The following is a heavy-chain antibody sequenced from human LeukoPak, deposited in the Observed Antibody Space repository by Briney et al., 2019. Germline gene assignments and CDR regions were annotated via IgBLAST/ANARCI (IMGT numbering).Heavy chain of an antibody. CDR3: ARDRVPIAARIDYYYYMDV. Sequence: GASVKVSCKASGYTFTGYYMHWVRQAPGQGLEWMGWINPNSGGTNYAQKFQGRDTMTRDTSISAAYMELSRLRSDDTAVYYCARDRVPIAARIDYYYYMDVWGKGTTVTVSS. D-gene: IGHD6-13*01. J-gene: IGHJ6*03. CDR2: INPNSGGT. CDR1: GYTFTGYY. V-gene: IGHV1-2*02.